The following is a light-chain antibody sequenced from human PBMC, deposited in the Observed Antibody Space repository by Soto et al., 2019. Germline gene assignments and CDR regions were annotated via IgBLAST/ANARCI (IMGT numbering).Light chain of an antibody. J-gene: IGKJ5*01. CDR2: GAS. CDR3: QQYASSPLT. Sequence: EIVLTQSPGTLSLSPGERATLSCRASQSVSSSYLAWYQQKPGQAPRLVIYGASARATGIPDRFSGSESGTDFILTINRLEPEDFAVYYCQQYASSPLTFGQGTRLEIK. CDR1: QSVSSSY. V-gene: IGKV3-20*01.